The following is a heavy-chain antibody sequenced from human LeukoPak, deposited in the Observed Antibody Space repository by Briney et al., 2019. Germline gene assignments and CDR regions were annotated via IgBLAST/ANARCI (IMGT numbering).Heavy chain of an antibody. CDR1: GFTFSSYG. Sequence: GGSLRLSCAASGFTFSSYGMSWVRQAPGKGLEWVSGISGSGISTYYADSVKGRFTISRDNSKNTLYLQMNSLRVEDTAVYYCAKSWNYYDSSGDDALDIWGQGTMVTVSS. D-gene: IGHD3-22*01. CDR2: ISGSGIST. J-gene: IGHJ3*02. CDR3: AKSWNYYDSSGDDALDI. V-gene: IGHV3-23*01.